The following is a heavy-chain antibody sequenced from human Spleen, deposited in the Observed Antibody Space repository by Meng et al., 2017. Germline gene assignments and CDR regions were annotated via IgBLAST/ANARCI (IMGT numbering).Heavy chain of an antibody. D-gene: IGHD5-24*01. CDR2: IIPIFGTA. J-gene: IGHJ3*02. CDR3: ARSGYRDGYNYLAGAFDI. V-gene: IGHV1-69*13. Sequence: SVKVSCKASGGTFSSYAISWVRQAPGQGLEWMGGIIPIFGTANYAQKFQGRVTITADESTSTAYMELSSLRSEDTAVYYCARSGYRDGYNYLAGAFDIWGQGTMVTVSS. CDR1: GGTFSSYA.